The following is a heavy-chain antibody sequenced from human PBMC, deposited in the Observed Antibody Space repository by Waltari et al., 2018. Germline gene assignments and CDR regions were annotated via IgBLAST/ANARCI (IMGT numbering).Heavy chain of an antibody. CDR2: IYYSGST. Sequence: KESGPTLVKPTQTLTLTCTFSGFSLSTSGVGVGWIRQPPGKGLEWIGSIYYSGSTYYNPSLKSRVTISVDTSKNQFSLKLSSVTAADTAVYYCARHLLQGDWFDPWGQGTLVTVSS. CDR1: GFSLSTSGVG. CDR3: ARHLLQGDWFDP. V-gene: IGHV4-39*01. D-gene: IGHD4-4*01. J-gene: IGHJ5*02.